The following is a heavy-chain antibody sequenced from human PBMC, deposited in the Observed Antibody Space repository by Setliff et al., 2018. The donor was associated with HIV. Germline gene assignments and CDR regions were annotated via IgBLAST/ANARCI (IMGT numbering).Heavy chain of an antibody. CDR2: IIPIFGTT. D-gene: IGHD3-22*01. Sequence: SVKVSCKASGDSFSNYAISWVRQAPGQGLEWMGGIIPIFGTTNYAQKFQGRVTITADESTSTAYMELSSLRSEDTAVYYCARVGKYYYDATGPDFDHWGQGTLVTV. V-gene: IGHV1-69*13. CDR1: GDSFSNYA. J-gene: IGHJ4*02. CDR3: ARVGKYYYDATGPDFDH.